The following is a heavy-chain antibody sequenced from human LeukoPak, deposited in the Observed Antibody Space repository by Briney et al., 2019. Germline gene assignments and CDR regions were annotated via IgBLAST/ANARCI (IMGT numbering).Heavy chain of an antibody. CDR1: GFTFSSYS. J-gene: IGHJ2*01. CDR3: ARDAPRRFDL. Sequence: PGGSLRLSCAASGFTFSSYSMNWVRQAPGKGLEWVSSISSSSTYIYYADSVKGRFTISRDNAKNSLYLHLNSLRAEDTAVYYCARDAPRRFDLWGRGTLVTVSS. V-gene: IGHV3-21*01. CDR2: ISSSSTYI.